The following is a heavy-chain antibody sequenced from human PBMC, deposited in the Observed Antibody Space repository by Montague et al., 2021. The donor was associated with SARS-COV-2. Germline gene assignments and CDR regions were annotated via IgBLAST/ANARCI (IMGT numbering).Heavy chain of an antibody. CDR2: IYSGGSST. V-gene: IGHV3-23*03. J-gene: IGHJ4*02. Sequence: SLRLSCAASGFTFSSYAMRWVRQAPGKGLEWVSVIYSGGSSTYYADSVKGRFTISRDNSKNTLYLQMNSLRAEDTAVYYCAKSRGIRYDSSGYYYPLDYWGQGTLVTGSS. D-gene: IGHD3-22*01. CDR3: AKSRGIRYDSSGYYYPLDY. CDR1: GFTFSSYA.